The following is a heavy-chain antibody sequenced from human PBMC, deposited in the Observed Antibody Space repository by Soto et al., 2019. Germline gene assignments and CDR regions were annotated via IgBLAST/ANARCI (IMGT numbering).Heavy chain of an antibody. CDR1: GFTFGDYA. D-gene: IGHD2-2*02. CDR3: TRDWGTVPAAIQENKGYRHTTDY. J-gene: IGHJ4*02. V-gene: IGHV3-49*04. CDR2: IRSKAYGGTT. Sequence: EVQLVESGGGLVQPGRSLRLSCTASGFTFGDYAMSWVRQAPGKGLEWVGFIRSKAYGGTTEYAASVKGRFTISRDDSKSIAYLQMNSLKTEDTAVYYCTRDWGTVPAAIQENKGYRHTTDYWGQGTLVTVSS.